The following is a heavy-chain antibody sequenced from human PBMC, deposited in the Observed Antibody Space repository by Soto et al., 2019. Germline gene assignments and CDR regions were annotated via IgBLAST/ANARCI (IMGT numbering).Heavy chain of an antibody. CDR2: ISYDGSNK. CDR3: ARELRYYYYGMDV. CDR1: GFTFSSYA. V-gene: IGHV3-30-3*01. Sequence: PGGSLRLSCAASGFTFSSYAMHWVRQAPGKGLEWVAVISYDGSNKYYADSVKGRFTISRDNSKNTLYLQMNSLRAEDTAVYYCARELRYYYYGMDVWGQGTTVTVSS. J-gene: IGHJ6*02. D-gene: IGHD3-16*01.